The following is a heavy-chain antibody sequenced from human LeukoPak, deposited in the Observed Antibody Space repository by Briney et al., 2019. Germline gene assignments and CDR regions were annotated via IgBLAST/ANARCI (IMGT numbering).Heavy chain of an antibody. D-gene: IGHD3-9*01. CDR2: INHSGST. V-gene: IGHV4-34*01. Sequence: PSETLSLTCAVYGGSFSGYYWSWIRQPPGKGLEWIGEINHSGSTNYNPSLKSRVTISVDMSKNQFSLKLSSVTAGDTAVYYCARGVRAHLLVMSLGYLDWGQGTLVTVSS. CDR1: GGSFSGYY. J-gene: IGHJ4*02. CDR3: ARGVRAHLLVMSLGYLD.